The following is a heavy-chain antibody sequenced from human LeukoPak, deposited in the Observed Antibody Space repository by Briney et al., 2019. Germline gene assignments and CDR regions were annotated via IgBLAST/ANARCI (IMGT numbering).Heavy chain of an antibody. D-gene: IGHD6-19*01. CDR3: ASQEGIAVAGTLDY. CDR2: MNPNSGNT. Sequence: ASVKVSCKASGYTFTSYDINWVRQATGQGLEWMGWMNPNSGNTGYAQKFQGRVTMTRDTSISTAYMELSRLRSDDTAVYYCASQEGIAVAGTLDYWGQGTLVTVSS. J-gene: IGHJ4*02. CDR1: GYTFTSYD. V-gene: IGHV1-8*02.